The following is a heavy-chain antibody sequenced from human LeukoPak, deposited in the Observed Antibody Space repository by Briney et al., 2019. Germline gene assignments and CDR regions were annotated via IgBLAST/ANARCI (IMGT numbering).Heavy chain of an antibody. Sequence: ASVKVSCKASGYTFTSYNINWVRQATGQGLEWMGWISAYNGNTNYAQKLQGRVTMTTDTSTSTAYMELRSLRSEDTAVYYCATLAKLEPGIDFDYWGQGTLVTVSS. V-gene: IGHV1-18*01. D-gene: IGHD1-1*01. J-gene: IGHJ4*02. CDR2: ISAYNGNT. CDR3: ATLAKLEPGIDFDY. CDR1: GYTFTSYN.